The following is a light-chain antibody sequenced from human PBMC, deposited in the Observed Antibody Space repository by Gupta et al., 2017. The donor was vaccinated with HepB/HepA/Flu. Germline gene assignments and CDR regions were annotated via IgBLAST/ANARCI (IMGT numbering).Light chain of an antibody. J-gene: IGLJ2*01. CDR3: SSVTYTFLIV. CDR2: VVS. Sequence: QSALTQPASVSGPPGQSITICCTAPTSDVGYYNYVSWYQQHPGKAPKLLIYVVSNRPSGVSNRFSGSKSGNTASLTISALHAEDEADYYCSSVTYTFLIVFGGGTKVTVL. CDR1: TSDVGYYNY. V-gene: IGLV2-14*01.